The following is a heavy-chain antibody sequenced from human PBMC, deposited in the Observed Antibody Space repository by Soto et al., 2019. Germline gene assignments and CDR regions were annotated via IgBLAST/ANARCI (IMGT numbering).Heavy chain of an antibody. CDR3: VSYPYCTTGVCYPWYYYLYV. D-gene: IGHD2-8*01. V-gene: IGHV3-21*01. CDR1: GFTFSSYS. J-gene: IGHJ6*03. Sequence: EVQLVESGAGLVKPGGSLRLSCAASGFTFSSYSMNWVRQAPGKGLEWVSSISSSSSYIYYADSVKGRFTISRDNAKTSLYLKMNSMRAADTGVYYCVSYPYCTTGVCYPWYYYLYVWRKGTTVTVSS. CDR2: ISSSSSYI.